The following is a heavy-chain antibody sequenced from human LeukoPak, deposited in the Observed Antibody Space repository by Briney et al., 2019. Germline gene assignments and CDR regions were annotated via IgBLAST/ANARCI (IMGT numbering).Heavy chain of an antibody. CDR2: IIPIFGIA. J-gene: IGHJ6*02. CDR1: GGTFSSYA. D-gene: IGHD2-15*01. CDR3: ARWKVAATDYYYYGMDV. Sequence: SVKLSCKASGGTFSSYAISWVRQAPGQGLEWMERIIPIFGIANYAQKFQGRVTITADKSTSTAYMELSSLRSEDTAVYYCARWKVAATDYYYYGMDVWGQGTTVTVSS. V-gene: IGHV1-69*04.